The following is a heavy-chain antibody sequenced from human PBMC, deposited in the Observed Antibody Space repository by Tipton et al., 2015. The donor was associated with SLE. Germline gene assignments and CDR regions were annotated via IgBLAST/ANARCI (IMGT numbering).Heavy chain of an antibody. CDR2: IYYSGST. D-gene: IGHD5-18*01. Sequence: TLSLTCTVSGGSISTHYWSWIRQPPGKGLEWIGYIYYSGSTYYNPSLKSRVTISVDTSKNQFSLKLSSVTAADTAVFYCARETDTASGWFDPWGQGTLVTVSS. CDR1: GGSISTHY. J-gene: IGHJ5*02. V-gene: IGHV4-59*11. CDR3: ARETDTASGWFDP.